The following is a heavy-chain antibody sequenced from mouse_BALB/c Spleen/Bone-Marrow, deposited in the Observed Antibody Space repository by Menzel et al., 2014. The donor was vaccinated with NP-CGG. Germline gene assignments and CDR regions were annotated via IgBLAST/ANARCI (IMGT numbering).Heavy chain of an antibody. Sequence: VQLQQSGAELVRPGSSVKISCKASGYAFSNYWMNWVKQRPGQGLEWIGQIYPGDGDTNYNGKFKGKATLTADKSSSTAYMQLSSLTSEDSAVYFCARRDGSYYYYAMDYWGQGTSVTVSS. CDR3: ARRDGSYYYYAMDY. CDR1: GYAFSNYW. D-gene: IGHD1-1*01. CDR2: IYPGDGDT. V-gene: IGHV1-80*01. J-gene: IGHJ4*01.